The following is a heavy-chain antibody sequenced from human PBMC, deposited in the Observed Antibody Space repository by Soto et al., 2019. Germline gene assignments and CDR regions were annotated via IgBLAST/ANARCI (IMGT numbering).Heavy chain of an antibody. CDR3: ARDSRGNHPAYYFDY. D-gene: IGHD2-15*01. Sequence: ASVKVSCKASGYTFTGYYMHWVRQAPGQGLAWMGWINPNSGGTNYAQKFQGRVTMTRDTSISTAYMELSRLRSDDTAVYYCARDSRGNHPAYYFDYWGQGTLVTVS. CDR1: GYTFTGYY. V-gene: IGHV1-2*02. CDR2: INPNSGGT. J-gene: IGHJ4*02.